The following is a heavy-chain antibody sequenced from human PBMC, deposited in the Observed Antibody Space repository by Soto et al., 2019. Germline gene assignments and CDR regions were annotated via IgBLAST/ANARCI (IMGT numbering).Heavy chain of an antibody. CDR3: ARGIEGWYQGRYYYGMDV. CDR1: GDSISRGAYY. D-gene: IGHD6-19*01. V-gene: IGHV4-61*08. Sequence: SETLSLTCTVSGDSISRGAYYWTWIRQHPGKGLEWIGYIYYSGSTNYNPSLKSRVTISVDTSKNQFSLKLSSVTAADTAVYYCARGIEGWYQGRYYYGMDVWGQGTTVTVSS. J-gene: IGHJ6*02. CDR2: IYYSGST.